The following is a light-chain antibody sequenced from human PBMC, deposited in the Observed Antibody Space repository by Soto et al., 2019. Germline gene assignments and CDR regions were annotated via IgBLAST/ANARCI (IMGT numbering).Light chain of an antibody. CDR1: SGLSSYP. Sequence: QLVLTQSPSASASLGASVKLTCTLSSGLSSYPIAWHQQQPEKGPRHLMKLNSDGSHNKGDGIPDRFSGSSSGAERYLTISSLQSEDEADYYCQTWGTGWVFGGGTKLTVL. CDR2: LNSDGSH. V-gene: IGLV4-69*01. CDR3: QTWGTGWV. J-gene: IGLJ3*02.